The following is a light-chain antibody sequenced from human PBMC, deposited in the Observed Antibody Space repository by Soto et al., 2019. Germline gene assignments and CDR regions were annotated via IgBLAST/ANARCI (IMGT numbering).Light chain of an antibody. CDR2: GAS. CDR1: QSVISSY. Sequence: EIVLTQSPGTLSLSPGERATLSCRASQSVISSYLAWYQHKPGQAPRLLIYGASSRATGIPDRFSGSVSGTDFPLTISRLEPEDFAVYDCQQYGSSPPLTVGGEKKVEIK. V-gene: IGKV3-20*01. J-gene: IGKJ4*01. CDR3: QQYGSSPPLT.